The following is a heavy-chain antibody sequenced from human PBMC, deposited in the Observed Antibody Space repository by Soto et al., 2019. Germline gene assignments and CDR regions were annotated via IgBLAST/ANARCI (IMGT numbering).Heavy chain of an antibody. Sequence: QLQLQESGPGLVKPSETLSLTCTVSGGSISSSSYYWGWIRQPPGKGLEWSGGIYNSGSTYYNPSLQSRVTISVDTSKNQFSLKLSSVTAADTAVYYCASLGYSSGWYRWYFDLWGRGTLVTVSS. J-gene: IGHJ2*01. D-gene: IGHD6-19*01. CDR2: IYNSGST. CDR1: GGSISSSSYY. V-gene: IGHV4-39*01. CDR3: ASLGYSSGWYRWYFDL.